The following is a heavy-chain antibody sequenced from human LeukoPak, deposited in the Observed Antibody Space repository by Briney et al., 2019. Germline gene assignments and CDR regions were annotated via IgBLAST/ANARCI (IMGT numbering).Heavy chain of an antibody. J-gene: IGHJ4*02. CDR1: GGSFSGYY. Sequence: PSETLSLTCGVYGGSFSGYYWSWIRQPPVKGLEWIGEIIHTGSTNYNPSLKSRVTISIDTSKSQFSLRLSSVTAADTAVYYCARYRGRNGSNYYFDSWGQGILVTVSS. D-gene: IGHD5-24*01. V-gene: IGHV4-34*12. CDR2: IIHTGST. CDR3: ARYRGRNGSNYYFDS.